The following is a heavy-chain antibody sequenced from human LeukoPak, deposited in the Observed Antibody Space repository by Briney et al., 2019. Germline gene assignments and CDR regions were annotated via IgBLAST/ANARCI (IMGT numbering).Heavy chain of an antibody. V-gene: IGHV4-59*01. D-gene: IGHD1-26*01. J-gene: IGHJ6*03. CDR1: GGSMSSYY. CDR3: ARDIKYSGSFYYYYMDV. CDR2: IYYSGST. Sequence: SETLSLTCTVSGGSMSSYYWTWIRQPPGKGLEWIGYIYYSGSTHYNPSLKSRVTMSIDTSKSQFSLKLSSVTAADTAVYYCARDIKYSGSFYYYYMDVWGKGTTVTVSS.